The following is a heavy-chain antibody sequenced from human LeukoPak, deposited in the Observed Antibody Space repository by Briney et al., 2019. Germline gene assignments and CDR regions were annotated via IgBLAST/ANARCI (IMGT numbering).Heavy chain of an antibody. CDR1: GYSFTSHG. CDR2: ISAYNGNT. J-gene: IGHJ3*02. CDR3: ARDSTDDAFDI. Sequence: ASVKVSCKASGYSFTSHGITWVRQAPGQGLEWMGWISAYNGNTNYAQKLQGRVTMTTDTSTSTAYMELRSLRSDDTAVYYCARDSTDDAFDIWGQGTMVTVSS. V-gene: IGHV1-18*01.